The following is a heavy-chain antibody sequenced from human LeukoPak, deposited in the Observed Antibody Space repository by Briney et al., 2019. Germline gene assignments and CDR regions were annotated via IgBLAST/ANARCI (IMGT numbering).Heavy chain of an antibody. CDR2: IIPIFGTA. J-gene: IGHJ4*02. CDR3: ARDREYYYGSGRKCVDY. Sequence: SVKVSCKASGGTFSSYAISWVRQAPGQGLEWMGRIIPIFGTANYAQKFQGRVTITTDESTSTAYMELSSLRSDDTAVYYCARDREYYYGSGRKCVDYWGQGTLVTVSS. CDR1: GGTFSSYA. V-gene: IGHV1-69*05. D-gene: IGHD3-10*01.